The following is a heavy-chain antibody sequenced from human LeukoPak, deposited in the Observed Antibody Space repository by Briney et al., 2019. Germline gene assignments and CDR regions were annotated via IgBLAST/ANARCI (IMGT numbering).Heavy chain of an antibody. CDR3: ARDGVVPAATGWFDP. Sequence: PSETLSLTCAVYGGSFSGYYWSWIRQPPGKGLEWIGEINHSGSTNYNPSLKSRVTISVDTSKNQFSLKLSSVTAADTAVYYCARDGVVPAATGWFDPWGQGTLVTVSS. D-gene: IGHD2-2*01. J-gene: IGHJ5*02. V-gene: IGHV4-34*01. CDR2: INHSGST. CDR1: GGSFSGYY.